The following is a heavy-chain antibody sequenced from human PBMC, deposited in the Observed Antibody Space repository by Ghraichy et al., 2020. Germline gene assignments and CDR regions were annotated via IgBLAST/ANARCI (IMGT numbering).Heavy chain of an antibody. V-gene: IGHV3-48*01. CDR2: ISSSSSTI. CDR1: GFTFSSYS. J-gene: IGHJ4*02. CDR3: ARDPRGGYSGYVLRLYYFDY. D-gene: IGHD5-12*01. Sequence: GGSLRLSCAASGFTFSSYSMNWVRQAPGKGLEWVSYISSSSSTIYYADSVKGRFTISRDNAKNSLYLQMNSLRAEDTAVYYCARDPRGGYSGYVLRLYYFDYWGQGTLVTVSS.